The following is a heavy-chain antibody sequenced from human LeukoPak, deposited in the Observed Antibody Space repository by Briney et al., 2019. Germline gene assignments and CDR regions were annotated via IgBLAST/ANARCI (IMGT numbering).Heavy chain of an antibody. V-gene: IGHV3-30*18. J-gene: IGHJ5*02. Sequence: PGRSLSLSCAASGFTFSSYGMHWVRQAPGKGLEWVAVIGFDGSNKYYADSVKGRFTISRDNSKNTVYLQLNSLRPEDTAVYYCAKTPGVVSPRGQGTLVTVSS. CDR3: AKTPGVVSP. D-gene: IGHD3-22*01. CDR2: IGFDGSNK. CDR1: GFTFSSYG.